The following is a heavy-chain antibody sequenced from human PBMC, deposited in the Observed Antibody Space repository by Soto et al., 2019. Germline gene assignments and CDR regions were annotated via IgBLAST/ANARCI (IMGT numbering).Heavy chain of an antibody. Sequence: QVQLVQSGAEVKKPGSSVKVSCKASGGTFSSYAISWVRQAPGQGLEWMGGIIPIFGTANYAQKFQGRVTITADESTSTAYMELSSLRSEDTAVYYCARQDDRNSYGYDYYYYGMDVWGQGTTVTVSS. D-gene: IGHD5-18*01. J-gene: IGHJ6*02. V-gene: IGHV1-69*01. CDR1: GGTFSSYA. CDR2: IIPIFGTA. CDR3: ARQDDRNSYGYDYYYYGMDV.